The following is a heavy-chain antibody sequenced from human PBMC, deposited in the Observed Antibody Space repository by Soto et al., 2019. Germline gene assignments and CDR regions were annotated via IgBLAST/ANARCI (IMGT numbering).Heavy chain of an antibody. D-gene: IGHD2-8*01. CDR3: ASLILPLHY. CDR1: GFTFSSYS. J-gene: IGHJ4*02. V-gene: IGHV3-21*01. Sequence: GGSLRLSCAASGFTFSSYSMNWVRQAPGKGLEWVASISSSSSYIYYADSVKGRFTISRDNAKNSLYLQMNSLRAEDTAVYYCASLILPLHYWGQGTLVTVSS. CDR2: ISSSSSYI.